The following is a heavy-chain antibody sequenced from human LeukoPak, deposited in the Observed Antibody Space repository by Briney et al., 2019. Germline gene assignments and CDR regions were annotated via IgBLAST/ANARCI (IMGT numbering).Heavy chain of an antibody. CDR1: GYTFTSYG. CDR3: ARGVGVNDAFDI. CDR2: INPSGGST. V-gene: IGHV1-46*01. J-gene: IGHJ3*02. D-gene: IGHD2-21*01. Sequence: ASVKVSCKASGYTFTSYGISWVRQAPGQGLEWMGIINPSGGSTSYAQKFQGRVTMTRDTSTSTVHMELSSLRSEDTAVYYCARGVGVNDAFDIWGQGTMVTVSS.